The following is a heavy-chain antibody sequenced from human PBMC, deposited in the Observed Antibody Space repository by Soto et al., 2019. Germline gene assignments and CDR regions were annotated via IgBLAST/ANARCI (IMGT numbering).Heavy chain of an antibody. D-gene: IGHD3-10*01. J-gene: IGHJ6*03. CDR1: GFTFSDYY. Sequence: GGSLRLSCAAFGFTFSDYYMSWIRQAPGKGLEWVSYISSSGSTIYYADSVKGRFTISRDNAKNSLYLQMNSLRAEDTAVYYCARPMVGGFMPPKHYYYMDVWGKGTTVTVPS. CDR3: ARPMVGGFMPPKHYYYMDV. CDR2: ISSSGSTI. V-gene: IGHV3-11*01.